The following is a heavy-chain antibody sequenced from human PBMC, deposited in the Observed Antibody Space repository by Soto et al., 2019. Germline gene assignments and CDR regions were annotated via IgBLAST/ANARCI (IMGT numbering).Heavy chain of an antibody. CDR1: GYTFTSYA. V-gene: IGHV1-3*01. Sequence: GASVKVSCKASGYTFTSYAMHWVRQAPGQRLEWMGWINAGNGNTKYSQKFQGRVTITRDTSASTAYMELSSLRSEDTAVYYFARGAGYCSSTSCPNSHWFDPWGQGTLVTVSS. CDR3: ARGAGYCSSTSCPNSHWFDP. CDR2: INAGNGNT. J-gene: IGHJ5*02. D-gene: IGHD2-2*01.